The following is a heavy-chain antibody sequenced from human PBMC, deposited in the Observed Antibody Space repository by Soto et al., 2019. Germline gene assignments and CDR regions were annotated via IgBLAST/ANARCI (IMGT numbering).Heavy chain of an antibody. CDR3: ASNCLRWVYFDY. CDR1: GGSISSSSYY. CDR2: IYYSGST. J-gene: IGHJ4*02. D-gene: IGHD4-17*01. V-gene: IGHV4-39*01. Sequence: PSETLSLTCTVSGGSISSSSYYWGWIRQPPGKGLEWIGSIYYSGSTYYNPSLKSRVTISVDTSKNQFSLKLSSVTAADTAVYYCASNCLRWVYFDYWGQGTLVTVSS.